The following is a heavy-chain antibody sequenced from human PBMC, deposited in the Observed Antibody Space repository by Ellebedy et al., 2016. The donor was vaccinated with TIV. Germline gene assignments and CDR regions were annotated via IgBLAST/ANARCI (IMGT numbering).Heavy chain of an antibody. CDR1: QFPFNTYA. CDR3: ARGVAASGFFDS. Sequence: LSLTCVASQFPFNTYAMGWVRLAPGRGLEWVSYISSTSDYIYYTDSVKGRFTISRENAKSSLYLQLNSLRAEDTAVYFCARGVAASGFFDSWGQGTRVTVSS. J-gene: IGHJ4*02. D-gene: IGHD6-13*01. V-gene: IGHV3-21*01. CDR2: ISSTSDYI.